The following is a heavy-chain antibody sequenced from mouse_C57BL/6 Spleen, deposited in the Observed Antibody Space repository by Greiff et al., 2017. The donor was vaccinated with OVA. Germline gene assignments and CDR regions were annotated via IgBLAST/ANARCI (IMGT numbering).Heavy chain of an antibody. J-gene: IGHJ2*01. D-gene: IGHD1-1*02. Sequence: EVQLVESGEGLVKPGGSLKLSCAASGFTFSSYAMSWVRQTPEKRLEWVAYISSGGDYIYYADTVKGRFTISRDNARNTLYLQMSSLTSEDTAMYYCTRGPLFYYFDYWGQGTTLTVSS. CDR2: ISSGGDYI. CDR3: TRGPLFYYFDY. CDR1: GFTFSSYA. V-gene: IGHV5-9-1*02.